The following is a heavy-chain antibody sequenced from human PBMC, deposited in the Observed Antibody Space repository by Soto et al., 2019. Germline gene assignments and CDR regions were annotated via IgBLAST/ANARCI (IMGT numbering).Heavy chain of an antibody. Sequence: QVQLQQWGAGLLKPSETLSLTCAVYGGSFSGYYWSWIRQPPGKGLEWIGEINHSGSTNYNPSLKSRVTIQRGSPNSPPPRQSRRTLSVDTPQNQFSLKPSSVSAPVTAVYYCARGSAVVTSRFRWYFDLWGRGTLVTVSS. V-gene: IGHV4-34*01. J-gene: IGHJ2*01. CDR1: GGSFSGYY. CDR3: ARGSAVVTSRFRWYFDL. D-gene: IGHD2-21*02. CDR2: INHSGST.